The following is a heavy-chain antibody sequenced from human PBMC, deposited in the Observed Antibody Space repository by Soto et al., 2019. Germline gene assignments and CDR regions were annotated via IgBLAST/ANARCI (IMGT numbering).Heavy chain of an antibody. J-gene: IGHJ6*03. D-gene: IGHD3-10*01. Sequence: ASVKVSCKASGYTFTSYGISWVRQAPGQGLKWMGWISAYNGNTNYAQKLQGRVTMTTDTSTSTAYMELRSLRSDDTAVYYCARMQLYYYYYYMDVWGKGTTVTVSS. CDR3: ARMQLYYYYYYMDV. CDR1: GYTFTSYG. CDR2: ISAYNGNT. V-gene: IGHV1-18*01.